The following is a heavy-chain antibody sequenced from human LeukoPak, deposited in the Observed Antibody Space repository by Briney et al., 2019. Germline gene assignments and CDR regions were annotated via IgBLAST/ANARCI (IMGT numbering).Heavy chain of an antibody. J-gene: IGHJ3*02. Sequence: PSETLSLTCTVSGGSISSYYWSWIRQPPGKGLEWIGYIYYSGSTNYNPSLKSRVTISVDTSKNQFSLRLNSVTAADTAVYYCARRLNAFDIWGQGTLVTVSS. CDR2: IYYSGST. V-gene: IGHV4-59*12. D-gene: IGHD6-25*01. CDR3: ARRLNAFDI. CDR1: GGSISSYY.